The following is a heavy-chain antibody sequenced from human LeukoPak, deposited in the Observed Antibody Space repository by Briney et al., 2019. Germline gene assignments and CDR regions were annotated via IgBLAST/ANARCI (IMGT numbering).Heavy chain of an antibody. J-gene: IGHJ4*02. CDR2: ISYDGSNK. CDR3: AKAWSGLSVLDY. CDR1: GFTFSSYG. Sequence: PGGSLRLSCAASGFTFSSYGMHWVRQAPGKGLEWVAVISYDGSNKYYAGSVKGRFTISRDNSKNTLYLQMNSLRAEDTAVYYCAKAWSGLSVLDYWGQGTLVTVSS. D-gene: IGHD3-3*01. V-gene: IGHV3-30*18.